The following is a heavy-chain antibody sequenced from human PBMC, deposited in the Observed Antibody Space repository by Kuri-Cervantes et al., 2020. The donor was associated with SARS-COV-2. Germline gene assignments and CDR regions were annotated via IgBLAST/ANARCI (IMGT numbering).Heavy chain of an antibody. CDR2: IIPVFGTT. CDR1: GGTFSNFA. Sequence: SVKVSCKASGGTFSNFAISWVRQAPGQGLEWMGGIIPVFGTTNNAQRLQGRVTISADEARSTVYMELGSLTFEDTAIYYCAQTIPARRRSPGDFYLYYMDVWGKGTSVTVSS. V-gene: IGHV1-69*13. CDR3: AQTIPARRRSPGDFYLYYMDV. D-gene: IGHD6-6*01. J-gene: IGHJ6*03.